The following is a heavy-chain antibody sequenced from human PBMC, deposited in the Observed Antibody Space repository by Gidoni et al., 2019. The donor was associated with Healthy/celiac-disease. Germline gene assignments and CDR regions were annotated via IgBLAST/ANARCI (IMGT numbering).Heavy chain of an antibody. V-gene: IGHV3-30*18. CDR2: ISYDGSNK. J-gene: IGHJ6*02. D-gene: IGHD3-10*01. CDR3: AKDLRFRARGYYYYGMDV. CDR1: GFTFSSYG. Sequence: QVQLVESGGGVVQPGRSLRLSCAASGFTFSSYGMHWVRQAPGKGLEWVAVISYDGSNKYYADSVKGRFTISRDNSKNTLYLQMNSLRAEDTAVYYCAKDLRFRARGYYYYGMDVWGQGTTVTVSS.